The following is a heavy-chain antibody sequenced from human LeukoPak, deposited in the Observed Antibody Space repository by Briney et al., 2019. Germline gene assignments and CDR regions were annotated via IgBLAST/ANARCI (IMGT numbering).Heavy chain of an antibody. J-gene: IGHJ6*03. D-gene: IGHD5-12*01. V-gene: IGHV3-23*01. CDR1: GFTFSSYA. Sequence: GGSLRLSCAASGFTFSSYAMSWVRQAPGKGLEWVSAISGSGGSTYYADSVKGRFTISRDNSKNTLYLQMNSLRAEGTAVYYCAKDRLRYPYYYMDVWGKGTTVTVSS. CDR2: ISGSGGST. CDR3: AKDRLRYPYYYMDV.